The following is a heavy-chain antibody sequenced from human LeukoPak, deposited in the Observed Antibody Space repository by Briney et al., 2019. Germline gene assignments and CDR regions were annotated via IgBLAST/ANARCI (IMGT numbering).Heavy chain of an antibody. CDR1: GFTFNIYS. CDR2: ISSSSSYI. D-gene: IGHD6-19*01. CDR3: ARDPVYSSGWYPNYYYYYMDV. J-gene: IGHJ6*03. V-gene: IGHV3-21*01. Sequence: PGGTLRLSCAASGFTFNIYSMNWVRQAPGKGLEWVSSISSSSSYIYYADSVKGRFTISRDNAKNSLYLQMNSLRAEDTAVYYCARDPVYSSGWYPNYYYYYMDVWGKGTTVTVSS.